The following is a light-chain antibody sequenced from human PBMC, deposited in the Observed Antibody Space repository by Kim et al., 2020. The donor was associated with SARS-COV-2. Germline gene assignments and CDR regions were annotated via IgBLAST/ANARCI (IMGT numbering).Light chain of an antibody. Sequence: SSELTQDPAVYVDLGQTVRITCQGDSLRSYYASWYQQKPGQAPVLVIYGKNNRPSGIPDRFSGSSSGNTASLTITGAQAEDEADYYCNSRDSSGNHLEVFGTGTKVTVL. CDR3: NSRDSSGNHLEV. V-gene: IGLV3-19*01. CDR1: SLRSYY. CDR2: GKN. J-gene: IGLJ1*01.